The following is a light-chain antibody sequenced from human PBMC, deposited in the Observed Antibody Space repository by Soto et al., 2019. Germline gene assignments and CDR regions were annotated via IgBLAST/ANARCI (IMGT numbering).Light chain of an antibody. V-gene: IGKV3-11*01. CDR3: KHRNNGLT. CDR1: QSISTY. Sequence: EIVLTQSPATLSLSPGERATLSCRASQSISTYLGWYQQKPGQPPRLLIYDASNRATGIPTRFSGSGSGTDFTLTISGLEPEDFAVYYCKHRNNGLTFGGGTKWIS. CDR2: DAS. J-gene: IGKJ4*01.